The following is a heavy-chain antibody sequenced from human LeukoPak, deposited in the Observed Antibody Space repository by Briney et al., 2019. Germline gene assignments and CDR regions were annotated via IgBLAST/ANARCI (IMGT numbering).Heavy chain of an antibody. V-gene: IGHV3-7*05. D-gene: IGHD6-19*01. J-gene: IGHJ5*02. CDR1: GFTFDSYW. CDR3: AKDSSGRLNWFDP. CDR2: IKEDGSEK. Sequence: AGGSLRLSCATSGFTFDSYWMSWVRQAPGKGLEWVANIKEDGSEKYYVDSVKGRFTISRDNAKNAVYLQMNRLRAEDTAVYYCAKDSSGRLNWFDPWGQGTLVTVSS.